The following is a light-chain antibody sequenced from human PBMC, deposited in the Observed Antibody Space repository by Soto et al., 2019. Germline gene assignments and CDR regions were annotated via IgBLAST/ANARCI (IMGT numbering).Light chain of an antibody. CDR2: DVT. CDR1: SSDVGGFNY. Sequence: QSALTQPASVSGSPGQSITISCTGTSSDVGGFNYVSWYQQHPGKAPKLMIYDVTNRPSVVSYRFSGSKSCNTASLTISGLQAEDEADYYCNSYTSSSTYVFGTGTKVTVL. V-gene: IGLV2-14*03. J-gene: IGLJ1*01. CDR3: NSYTSSSTYV.